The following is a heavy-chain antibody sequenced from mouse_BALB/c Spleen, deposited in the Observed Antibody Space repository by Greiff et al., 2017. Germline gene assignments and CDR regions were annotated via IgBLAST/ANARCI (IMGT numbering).Heavy chain of an antibody. V-gene: IGHV5-9-3*01. Sequence: DVMLVESGGGLVKPGGSLKLSCAASGFTFSSYAMSWVRQTPEKRLEWVATISSGGSYTYYPDSVKGRFTISRDNAKNTLYLQMSSLRSEDTAMYYCARHWDDYGLGYWGQGTTLTVSS. D-gene: IGHD2-4*01. J-gene: IGHJ2*01. CDR2: ISSGGSYT. CDR3: ARHWDDYGLGY. CDR1: GFTFSSYA.